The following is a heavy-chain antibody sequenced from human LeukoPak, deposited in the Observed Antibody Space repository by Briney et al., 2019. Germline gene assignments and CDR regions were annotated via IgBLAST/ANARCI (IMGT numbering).Heavy chain of an antibody. CDR3: ARPDTAMEGRGIYGMDV. D-gene: IGHD5-18*01. Sequence: SVKVSCKASGGTFISYAISWVRQAPGQGLEWMGGIIPIFGTANYAQKFQGRVTITADESTSTAYMELSSLRSEDTAVYYCARPDTAMEGRGIYGMDVWGQGTTVTVSS. CDR1: GGTFISYA. CDR2: IIPIFGTA. J-gene: IGHJ6*02. V-gene: IGHV1-69*13.